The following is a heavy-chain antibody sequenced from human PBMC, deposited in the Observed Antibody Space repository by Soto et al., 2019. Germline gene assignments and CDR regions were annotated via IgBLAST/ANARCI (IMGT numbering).Heavy chain of an antibody. CDR1: GFTFSSYA. V-gene: IGHV3-23*01. Sequence: GGSLRLSCAASGFTFSSYAMSWVRQAPGKGLEWVSAISGSGGSTYYADSVKGRFTISRDNSKNTLYLQMNSLRAEDTAVYYCANRRLQFWYFDYWGQGTQVTVSS. J-gene: IGHJ4*02. D-gene: IGHD4-4*01. CDR3: ANRRLQFWYFDY. CDR2: ISGSGGST.